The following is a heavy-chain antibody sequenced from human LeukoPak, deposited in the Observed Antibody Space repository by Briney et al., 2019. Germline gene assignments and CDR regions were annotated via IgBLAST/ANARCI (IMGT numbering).Heavy chain of an antibody. V-gene: IGHV3-21*04. CDR1: GFTFSSYS. CDR3: AKEVGDTRQDYFDY. J-gene: IGHJ4*02. CDR2: ISSSSSYI. Sequence: GGSLRLSCAASGFTFSSYSMNWVRQAPGKGLEWVSSISSSSSYIYYADSVKGRFTISRDNAKNSLYLQMNSLRAEDAAVYYCAKEVGDTRQDYFDYWGQGTLVTVSS. D-gene: IGHD1-26*01.